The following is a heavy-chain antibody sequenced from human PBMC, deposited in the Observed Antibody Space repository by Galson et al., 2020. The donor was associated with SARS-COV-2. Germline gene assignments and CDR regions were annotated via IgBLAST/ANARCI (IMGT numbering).Heavy chain of an antibody. D-gene: IGHD3-10*01. CDR1: GFTFGDYY. V-gene: IGHV3-11*01. J-gene: IGHJ4*02. CDR2: ISISSSTI. CDR3: ARETWFGEPRGYYFDY. Sequence: GGSLRLSCAASGFTFGDYYMSWIRQAPGKGLEWVSSISISSSTIYYADSVKGRFTISRDNPKKSLFLQVSSLRAEDTAVYYCARETWFGEPRGYYFDYWVQGILVTVSS.